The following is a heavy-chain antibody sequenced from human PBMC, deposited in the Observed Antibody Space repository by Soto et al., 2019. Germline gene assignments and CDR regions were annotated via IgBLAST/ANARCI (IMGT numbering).Heavy chain of an antibody. V-gene: IGHV3-33*01. CDR3: ARDHEGRYRPDYYGMDV. J-gene: IGHJ6*02. Sequence: GGSLRLSCAASGFTFSSYGMHWVRQAPGKGLEWVAVIWYDGSNKYYADSVKGRFTISRDNSKNTLYLQMNSLRAEDTAVYYCARDHEGRYRPDYYGMDVWGQGTKVTVYS. CDR1: GFTFSSYG. CDR2: IWYDGSNK. D-gene: IGHD3-16*02.